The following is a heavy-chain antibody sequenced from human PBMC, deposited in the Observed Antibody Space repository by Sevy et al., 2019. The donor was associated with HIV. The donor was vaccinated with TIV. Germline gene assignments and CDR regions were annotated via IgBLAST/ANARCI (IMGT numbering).Heavy chain of an antibody. CDR2: IKQDGSEK. CDR1: GFTFSSYW. D-gene: IGHD2-2*01. Sequence: GGSLRLSRAASGFTFSSYWMSWVRQAPGKGLEWVANIKQDGSEKYYVDSVKGRFTISRDNAKNSLYLQMNSLRAEDTAVYYCARDGLGYCSSTSCYYYGMDVWGQGTTVTVSS. V-gene: IGHV3-7*01. CDR3: ARDGLGYCSSTSCYYYGMDV. J-gene: IGHJ6*02.